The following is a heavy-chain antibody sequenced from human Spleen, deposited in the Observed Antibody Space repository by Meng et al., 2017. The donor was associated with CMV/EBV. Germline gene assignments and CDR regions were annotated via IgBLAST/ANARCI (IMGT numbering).Heavy chain of an antibody. CDR1: GGSISSSSYY. D-gene: IGHD1-26*01. V-gene: IGHV4-39*07. Sequence: SETLSLTCTVSGGSISSSSYYWGWIRQPPGKGLEWIGSIYYSGSTYYNPSLKSRVTISVDTSKNQFSLKLSSVTAADTALYYCASQYSGTYYREFDYWGQGTLVTVSS. J-gene: IGHJ4*02. CDR3: ASQYSGTYYREFDY. CDR2: IYYSGST.